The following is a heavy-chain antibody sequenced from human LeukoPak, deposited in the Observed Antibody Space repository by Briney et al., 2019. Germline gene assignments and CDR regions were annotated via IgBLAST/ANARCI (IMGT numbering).Heavy chain of an antibody. CDR3: ARDTPYGDYEIP. J-gene: IGHJ5*02. V-gene: IGHV4-30-4*08. CDR1: GGSISSGDYY. D-gene: IGHD4-17*01. CDR2: IYYSGST. Sequence: SETLSLTCAVSGGSISSGDYYWSWIRQPPGKGLEWIGYIYYSGSTYYNPSLKSRVTISVDTSKNQFSLKLSSVTAADTAVYYCARDTPYGDYEIPWGQGTLVTVSS.